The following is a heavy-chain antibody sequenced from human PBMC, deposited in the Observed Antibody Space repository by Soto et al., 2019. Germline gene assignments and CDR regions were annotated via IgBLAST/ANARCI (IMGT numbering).Heavy chain of an antibody. J-gene: IGHJ5*02. D-gene: IGHD6-25*01. CDR2: IYYSGST. V-gene: IGHV4-59*01. Sequence: LSLTCTVSGGSISSYYWSWIRQPPGKGLEWIGYIYYSGSTNYNPSLKSRVTISVDTSKNQFSLKLSSVTAADTAVYYCARRPSNAATNWFHPWGQGTLVTVSS. CDR1: GGSISSYY. CDR3: ARRPSNAATNWFHP.